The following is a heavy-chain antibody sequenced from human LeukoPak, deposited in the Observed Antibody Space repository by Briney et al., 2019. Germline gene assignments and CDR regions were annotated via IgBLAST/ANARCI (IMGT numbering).Heavy chain of an antibody. J-gene: IGHJ6*04. Sequence: VKVSCKASGGTFISYAISWVRQAPGQGLVWMGGIIPIFGTANYSQKFQGRVTITADESTSTAYMELSSLRSEDTAVYYCAAGDYDILTGPTSDYYYYYGMDVWGKGTTVTVSS. CDR1: GGTFISYA. CDR2: IIPIFGTA. D-gene: IGHD3-9*01. V-gene: IGHV1-69*01. CDR3: AAGDYDILTGPTSDYYYYYGMDV.